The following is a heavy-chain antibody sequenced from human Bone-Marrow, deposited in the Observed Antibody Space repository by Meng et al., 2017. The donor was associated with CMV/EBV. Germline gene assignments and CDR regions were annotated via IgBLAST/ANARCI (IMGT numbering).Heavy chain of an antibody. V-gene: IGHV3-30-3*01. CDR3: ARDVPLMRGTGLYDY. CDR2: ISYDGSNK. CDR1: GFTFSSYA. D-gene: IGHD2-8*01. J-gene: IGHJ4*02. Sequence: GGSLRLSCAASGFTFSSYAMHWVRQAPGKGLEWVAVISYDGSNKYYADSVKGRFTISRDNAKSSLYLQMNSLRAEDTAVYFCARDVPLMRGTGLYDYWGQGTVVTVSS.